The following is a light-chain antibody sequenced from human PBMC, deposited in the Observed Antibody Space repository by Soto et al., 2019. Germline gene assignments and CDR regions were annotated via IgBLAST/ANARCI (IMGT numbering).Light chain of an antibody. Sequence: DIQLTQSPSSLSASVGDRITITCRASQSISTYLNWYQQKPGEAPTLLAYDSSTLQSGVPSRFSGSGFGAEFTLTVSSLQPEDFVTYYCQQSYSNPTWTFGQGTKVEIK. CDR3: QQSYSNPTWT. CDR1: QSISTY. CDR2: DSS. J-gene: IGKJ1*01. V-gene: IGKV1-39*01.